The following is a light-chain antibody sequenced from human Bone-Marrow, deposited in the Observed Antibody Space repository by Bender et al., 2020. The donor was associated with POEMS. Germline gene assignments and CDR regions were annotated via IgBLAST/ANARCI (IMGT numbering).Light chain of an antibody. CDR2: GNN. CDR3: CSYAGISSFPV. V-gene: IGLV1-40*01. J-gene: IGLJ2*01. CDR1: SSNIGAGYD. Sequence: QSVLTQPPSVSGAPGQRVTISCTGSSSNIGAGYDVHWYQQLPGTAPKLLIYGNNNRPSGVPDRFSGSKSGTSASLAITGLQAEDEADYYCCSYAGISSFPVFGGGTKVTVL.